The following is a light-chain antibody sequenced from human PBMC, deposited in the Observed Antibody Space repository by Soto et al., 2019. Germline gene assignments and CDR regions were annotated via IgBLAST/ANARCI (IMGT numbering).Light chain of an antibody. CDR1: SGHSTSI. CDR3: ATWDTNTRV. V-gene: IGLV4-60*02. CDR2: LEGSGNY. Sequence: QLVLTQSSSASASLGSSVKLTCTLSSGHSTSIIAWHQQQPGKAPRYLMRLEGSGNYNKGSGIPDRFSGSSSGADRCLTISNLQFEDEADYYCATWDTNTRVFGGGIKLTVL. J-gene: IGLJ2*01.